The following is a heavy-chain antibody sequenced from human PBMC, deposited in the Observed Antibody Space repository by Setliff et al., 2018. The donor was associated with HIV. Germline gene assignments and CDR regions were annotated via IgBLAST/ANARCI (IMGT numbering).Heavy chain of an antibody. CDR2: IYYGGDT. J-gene: IGHJ4*02. Sequence: PSETLSLTCTVSGGSISSSSYYWGWIRQPPGKGLEWIGSIYYGGDTYYNPSLKSRVTISVDTSKKKFSLKLTSMTATDTAVYYCASEKKAWSVSDSFYEYWGQGVPVTVSS. V-gene: IGHV4-39*07. D-gene: IGHD3-3*01. CDR1: GGSISSSSYY. CDR3: ASEKKAWSVSDSFYEY.